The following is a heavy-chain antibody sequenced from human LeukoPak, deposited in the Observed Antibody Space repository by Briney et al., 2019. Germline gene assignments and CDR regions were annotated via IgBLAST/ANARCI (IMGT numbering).Heavy chain of an antibody. J-gene: IGHJ4*02. D-gene: IGHD3-3*01. V-gene: IGHV4-38-2*02. CDR1: GYFISSGYY. Sequence: SETLSLTCTVSGYFISSGYYWSWIRQPPGKGLEWIGYIYYSGSTNYNPSLKSRVTLSVDTSNNQFSLKLNSVTAADTAVYYCARERGEELDYWGQGTLVTVSS. CDR2: IYYSGST. CDR3: ARERGEELDY.